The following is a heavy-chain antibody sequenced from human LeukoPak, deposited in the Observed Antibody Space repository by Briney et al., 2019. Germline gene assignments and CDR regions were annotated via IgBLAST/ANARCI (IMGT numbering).Heavy chain of an antibody. CDR2: VNLQGST. CDR3: AREGGPYRPLDY. J-gene: IGHJ4*02. V-gene: IGHV4-4*02. CDR1: GRSVSNTNW. Sequence: SETLSLTCGVAGRSVSNTNWWTWFRQPPGKGLEWIGEVNLQGSTNYNPPLKSRVAISVDKSENHISLKLTSVTAADTAVYYCAREGGPYRPLDYSGQGTLVTVAS.